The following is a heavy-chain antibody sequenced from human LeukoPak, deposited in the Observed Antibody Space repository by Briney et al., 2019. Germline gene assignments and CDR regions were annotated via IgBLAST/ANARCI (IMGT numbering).Heavy chain of an antibody. D-gene: IGHD3-9*01. CDR1: GFTFSDYY. V-gene: IGHV3-11*01. J-gene: IGHJ4*02. CDR2: INGSGTTI. CDR3: ARDMELRYFDWLPSEGCFDY. Sequence: PGGSLRLSCAASGFTFSDYYMNWVRQAPGKGLEWVSYINGSGTTIDYADSVKGRFTISRDNAKNSLYLQMNSLRAEDTAVYYCARDMELRYFDWLPSEGCFDYWGQGTVVTVSS.